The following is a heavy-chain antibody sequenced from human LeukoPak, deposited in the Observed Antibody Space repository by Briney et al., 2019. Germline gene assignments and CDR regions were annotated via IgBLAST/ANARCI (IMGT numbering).Heavy chain of an antibody. D-gene: IGHD3-22*01. CDR1: GYTFTRYD. CDR3: ARVDGSVDY. V-gene: IGHV1-8*03. Sequence: GASVKVSCKASGYTFTRYDINWVRQATGQGLEWMGWINTKSGMTGHAQKFQGRISITKDTSITTVYMELSSLSSEDTVVYFCARVDGSVDYWGQGTLVTVSS. CDR2: INTKSGMT. J-gene: IGHJ4*02.